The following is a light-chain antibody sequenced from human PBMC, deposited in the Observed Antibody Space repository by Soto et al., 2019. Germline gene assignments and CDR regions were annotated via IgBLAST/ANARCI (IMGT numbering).Light chain of an antibody. CDR3: SSYTTSSTRV. Sequence: QSVLTQPASVSGSPGQSIAISCTGSISDVGIYNYVSWYQQHPGKVPKLIIYEVTNRPSGVSNRFSGSKSGNTASLTISGLQAEDEADYYCSSYTTSSTRVFGTGTKLIVL. J-gene: IGLJ1*01. V-gene: IGLV2-14*01. CDR1: ISDVGIYNY. CDR2: EVT.